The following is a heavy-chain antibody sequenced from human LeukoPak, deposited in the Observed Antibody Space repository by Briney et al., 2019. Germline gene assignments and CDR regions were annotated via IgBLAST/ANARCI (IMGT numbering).Heavy chain of an antibody. D-gene: IGHD7-27*01. CDR3: ARGPNWGTFDY. J-gene: IGHJ4*02. Sequence: PSETLSLTCAVYGGSFSGYYWSWIRQPPGKGLEGIGYIYYSGSTNYNPSLKSRVNISVDTSKNQFSLKLSSVTAADTAVYYCARGPNWGTFDYWGQGTPVTVSS. CDR1: GGSFSGYY. V-gene: IGHV4-59*01. CDR2: IYYSGST.